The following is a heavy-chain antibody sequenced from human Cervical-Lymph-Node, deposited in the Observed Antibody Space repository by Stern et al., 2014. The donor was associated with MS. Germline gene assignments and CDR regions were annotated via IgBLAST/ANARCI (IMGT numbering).Heavy chain of an antibody. V-gene: IGHV4-30-4*01. CDR2: IFYTGST. Sequence: QVQLQESGPGLVKPSQTLSLTCTVSGDSISSGDYYWSWIRQTPGKGLEWIGFIFYTGSTYYTPSLKSRLTISVDTSKNTFSLKLSSVTAADTAVYYCARGRSIFDSWGQGTLVAVSS. CDR3: ARGRSIFDS. CDR1: GDSISSGDYY. D-gene: IGHD6-6*01. J-gene: IGHJ4*02.